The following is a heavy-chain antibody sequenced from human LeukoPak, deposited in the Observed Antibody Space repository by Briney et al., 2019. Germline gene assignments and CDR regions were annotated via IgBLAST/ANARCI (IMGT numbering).Heavy chain of an antibody. CDR1: GFSFSSYW. J-gene: IGHJ4*02. CDR2: IEQDGSQK. CDR3: ARNSGSNPFDY. D-gene: IGHD1-26*01. V-gene: IGHV3-7*01. Sequence: GGSLRLSCAASGFSFSSYWMSWVRQAPGKGLEWVASIEQDGSQKYYVDSVRGRFTISRDNAKNSVYLQTNSLRVEDTAVYYCARNSGSNPFDYWGQGTLVTVSS.